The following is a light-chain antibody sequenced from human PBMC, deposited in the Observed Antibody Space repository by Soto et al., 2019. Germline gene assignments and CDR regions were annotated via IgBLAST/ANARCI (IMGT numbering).Light chain of an antibody. CDR2: GAS. CDR1: QSVSSN. CDR3: QQYAGS. Sequence: EIVMTQSPAALSVSPWERATLSCRASQSVSSNLAWYQQKPGQAPRLLIYGASSRATGIPDRFSGRGSGTDFTLTISRLEPEDFAVYYCQQYAGSFGGGTKVDIK. V-gene: IGKV3D-15*01. J-gene: IGKJ4*02.